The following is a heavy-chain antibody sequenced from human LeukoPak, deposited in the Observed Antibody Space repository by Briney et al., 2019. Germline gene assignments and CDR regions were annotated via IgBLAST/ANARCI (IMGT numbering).Heavy chain of an antibody. J-gene: IGHJ6*02. CDR3: ARFGSGYYYYYYGMDV. D-gene: IGHD3-22*01. V-gene: IGHV4-34*01. CDR2: INHSGST. CDR1: GGSFSGYY. Sequence: SETPSLTCAVYGGSFSGYYWSWIRQPPGKGLEWIGEINHSGSTNYNPSLKSRVTISVDTSKNQFSLKLSSVTAADTAVYYCARFGSGYYYYYYGMDVWGQGTTVTVSS.